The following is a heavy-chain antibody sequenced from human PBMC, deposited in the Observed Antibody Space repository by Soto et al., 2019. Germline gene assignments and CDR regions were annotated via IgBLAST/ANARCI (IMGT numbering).Heavy chain of an antibody. CDR3: ARDRFWSGDGYYYYGMDV. J-gene: IGHJ6*02. V-gene: IGHV3-48*02. Sequence: EVQLVESGGGWVQPGGSLRLSCAASGFTFSIYTMTWVRQAPGKGLECISYISSSSSTIYYADSVKGRFTVSRDNAKNSLYLQMNSLRDEDTAVYYCARDRFWSGDGYYYYGMDVWGQGTTVTVSS. D-gene: IGHD3-3*01. CDR2: ISSSSSTI. CDR1: GFTFSIYT.